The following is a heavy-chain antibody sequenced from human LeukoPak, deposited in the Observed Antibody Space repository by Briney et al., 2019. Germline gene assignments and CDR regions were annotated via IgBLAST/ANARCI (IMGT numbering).Heavy chain of an antibody. CDR3: ARAPYYYDSSGPWGMDV. V-gene: IGHV4-39*07. CDR1: GGSISSGAYY. CDR2: IPYSGST. Sequence: SETLSLTCTVSGGSISSGAYYWAWIRQPPGKGPEWIASIPYSGSTYYNPSLKSRVTISVDTSKNQFSLKLSSVTAADTAVYYCARAPYYYDSSGPWGMDVWGQGTTVTVSS. J-gene: IGHJ6*02. D-gene: IGHD3-22*01.